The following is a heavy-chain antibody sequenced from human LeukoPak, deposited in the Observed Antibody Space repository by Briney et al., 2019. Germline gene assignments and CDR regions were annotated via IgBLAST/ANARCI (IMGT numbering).Heavy chain of an antibody. V-gene: IGHV4-30-2*01. Sequence: SETLSLTCTVSGGSISSGGYYWSWIRQPPGKGLEWIGYIYHSGSTYYNPSLKSRVTISVDRSKNQFSLKLSSVTAADTAVYYCARDRHYGGTSGYGFDVWGQGTIVTVSS. J-gene: IGHJ3*01. D-gene: IGHD4-23*01. CDR2: IYHSGST. CDR1: GGSISSGGYY. CDR3: ARDRHYGGTSGYGFDV.